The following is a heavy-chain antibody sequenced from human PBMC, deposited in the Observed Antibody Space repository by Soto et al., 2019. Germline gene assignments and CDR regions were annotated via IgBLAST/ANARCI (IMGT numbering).Heavy chain of an antibody. CDR1: GFTFSDYY. CDR3: ARGQAGAQRAFDI. J-gene: IGHJ3*02. CDR2: ISSSGSSI. Sequence: PGGSLRLSCAAFGFTFSDYYMTWIRQAPGKGLEWVSYISSSGSSIYYADSVKGRFTISRDNAKKSLYLQMNSLRAEDTAVYYCARGQAGAQRAFDIWGQGTMVTVSS. V-gene: IGHV3-11*01.